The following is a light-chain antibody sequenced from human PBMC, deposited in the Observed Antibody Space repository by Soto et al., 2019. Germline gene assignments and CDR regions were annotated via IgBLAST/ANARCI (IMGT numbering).Light chain of an antibody. J-gene: IGLJ2*01. Sequence: QSVLTQPPSASGTPGQRVTISCSGSSPNIGTNSVNWYQQLPGTAPKLLIYRNNKRPSGVPDRFSGSKSGTSASLAISGLQADDEAHYYCAAWDDSLNGPVFGGGTKLTVL. CDR3: AAWDDSLNGPV. CDR1: SPNIGTNS. V-gene: IGLV1-44*01. CDR2: RNN.